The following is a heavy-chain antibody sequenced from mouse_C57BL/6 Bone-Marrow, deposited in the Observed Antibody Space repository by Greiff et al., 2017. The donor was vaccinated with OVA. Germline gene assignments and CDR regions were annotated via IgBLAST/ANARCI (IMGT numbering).Heavy chain of an antibody. V-gene: IGHV2-2*01. CDR1: GFSLTSYG. CDR3: GRNGGYDGYPAWFGY. D-gene: IGHD2-3*01. CDR2: IWSGGST. Sequence: QVQLKESGPGLVQPSQSLSITCTVSGFSLTSYGVHWVRQSPGKGLEWLGVIWSGGSTDYNAAFISRLSISKDNSKGQVFFKMNSLQADDTAKYYCGRNGGYDGYPAWFGYWGQGTLVTVSA. J-gene: IGHJ3*01.